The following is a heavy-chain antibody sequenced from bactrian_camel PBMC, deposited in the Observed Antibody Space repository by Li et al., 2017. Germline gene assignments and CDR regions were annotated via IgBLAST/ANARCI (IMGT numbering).Heavy chain of an antibody. V-gene: IGHV3S6*01. D-gene: IGHD7*01. CDR2: IYTGDGDT. CDR1: GFTINNYH. CDR3: VTHGHYTDHDGTYWAWTSLY. Sequence: VQLVESGGGLVQPGGSLRLSCTASGFTINNYHMNWVRQAPGKGLEWVSSIYTGDGDTKSADSVKGRFTISRDNAKNELYLQMNGLKTEDTAVYYCVTHGHYTDHDGTYWAWTSLYWGQGTQVTVS. J-gene: IGHJ4*01.